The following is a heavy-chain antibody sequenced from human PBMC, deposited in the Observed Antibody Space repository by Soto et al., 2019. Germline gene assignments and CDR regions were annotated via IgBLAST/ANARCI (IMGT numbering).Heavy chain of an antibody. CDR1: AGYISTGNYY. D-gene: IGHD6-13*01. Sequence: PSETLSLTCNVSAGYISTGNYYWSWIRQSPGKGLEWIGHIYYSGTTYYNPSLKSRITISVDASKNQFSLNLSSVTAADTAIYYCVSRQQQVALVEYRGQGTLVTVSS. J-gene: IGHJ4*02. CDR2: IYYSGTT. CDR3: VSRQQQVALVEY. V-gene: IGHV4-30-4*01.